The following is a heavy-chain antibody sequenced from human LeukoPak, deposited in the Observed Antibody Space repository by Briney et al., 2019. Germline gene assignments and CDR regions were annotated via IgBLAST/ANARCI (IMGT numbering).Heavy chain of an antibody. CDR3: ARDQVARDIVLVLAATGTIDY. CDR2: INPNSGGT. V-gene: IGHV1-2*02. J-gene: IGHJ4*02. Sequence: ASVKVSCKASGYTFTGYYIHWVRQAPGQGLEWMGWINPNSGGTTYAQKFQGRVTMTRDTSISTAYMELNNLRSDDTAVYYCARDQVARDIVLVLAATGTIDYWGQGTLVTVSS. CDR1: GYTFTGYY. D-gene: IGHD2-15*01.